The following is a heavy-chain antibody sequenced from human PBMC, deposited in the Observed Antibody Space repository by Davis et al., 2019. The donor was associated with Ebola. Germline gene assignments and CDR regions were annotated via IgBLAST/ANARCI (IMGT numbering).Heavy chain of an antibody. D-gene: IGHD3-9*01. CDR1: GFNVSSNY. Sequence: PGGSLRLSCAASGFNVSSNYMSWVRQAPGKGLEWVSVISSGGDTFFADSVKGRFTISRDNSKNMVFLQMSTLRAEDTAVYYCARDPRYYDILTGDHGYWGQGTLVTVSS. V-gene: IGHV3-53*01. J-gene: IGHJ4*02. CDR2: ISSGGDT. CDR3: ARDPRYYDILTGDHGY.